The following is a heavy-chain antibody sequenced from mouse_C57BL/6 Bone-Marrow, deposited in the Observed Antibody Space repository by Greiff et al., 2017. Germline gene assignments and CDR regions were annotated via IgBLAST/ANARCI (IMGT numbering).Heavy chain of an antibody. V-gene: IGHV1-15*01. CDR1: GYTFTDYE. Sequence: VQGVESGAELVRPGASVTLSCKASGYTFTDYEMHWVKQTPVHGLEWIGAIDPETGGTAYNQKFKGKAILTADKSSSTYYMELRSLTSEDSAVYYCKRLGYHAMDYWGQGTSVTVSS. CDR2: IDPETGGT. CDR3: KRLGYHAMDY. J-gene: IGHJ4*01.